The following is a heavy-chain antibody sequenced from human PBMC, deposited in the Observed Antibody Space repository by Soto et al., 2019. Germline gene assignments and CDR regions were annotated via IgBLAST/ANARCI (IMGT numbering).Heavy chain of an antibody. CDR2: IYYSGST. CDR3: ARDLWSGGSHY. D-gene: IGHD2-21*01. V-gene: IGHV4-61*01. CDR1: GGSVSSGSYY. J-gene: IGHJ4*02. Sequence: NPSETLSLTCTVSGGSVSSGSYYWSWIRQPPGKGLEWIGYIYYSGSTNYNPSLKSRVTISVDTSKNQFSLKLSSVTAADTAVYYCARDLWSGGSHYWGQGTLVTV.